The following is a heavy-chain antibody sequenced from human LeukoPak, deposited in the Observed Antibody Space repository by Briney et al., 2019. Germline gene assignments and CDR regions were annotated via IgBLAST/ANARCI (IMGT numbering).Heavy chain of an antibody. CDR3: ARQSSSTSCYSGQNDY. Sequence: GASVKVSCQASGYTFTGYYMHWVRQAPGQGLEWMGGINPNSGGTNYAQKFQGRVTMTRDTSISTAYMELSRLRSDDTAVYYCARQSSSTSCYSGQNDYWGQGTLVTVSS. CDR1: GYTFTGYY. D-gene: IGHD2-2*02. V-gene: IGHV1-2*02. CDR2: INPNSGGT. J-gene: IGHJ4*02.